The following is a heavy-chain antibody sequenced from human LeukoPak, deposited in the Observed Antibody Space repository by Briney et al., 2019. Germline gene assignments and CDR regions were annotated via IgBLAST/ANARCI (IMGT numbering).Heavy chain of an antibody. D-gene: IGHD6-19*01. CDR1: GFTFSSYS. V-gene: IGHV3-21*01. CDR3: AREEQWLVALDI. CDR2: ISSSSSYI. Sequence: PGGSLRLSCAASGFTFSSYSMNWVRQAPGKGLEWVSSISSSSSYIYYADSVKGRFTISRDNAKNSLYLQMNSLRAEDTAVYYCAREEQWLVALDIWGQGTMVTVSS. J-gene: IGHJ3*02.